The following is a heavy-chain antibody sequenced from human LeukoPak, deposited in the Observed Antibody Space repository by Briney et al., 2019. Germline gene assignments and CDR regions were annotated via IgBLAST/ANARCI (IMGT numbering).Heavy chain of an antibody. Sequence: GASVKVSCKASGYTFTGYYMHWVRQAPGQGLEWMGWINPNSGDTNYAQKFQGSVTMTRDTSITTAYMELTSLRSDDTAVYYCARDLFYSVSGTYYNVGRVFNYWGQGTLVTVSS. V-gene: IGHV1-2*02. D-gene: IGHD3-10*01. CDR1: GYTFTGYY. CDR3: ARDLFYSVSGTYYNVGRVFNY. J-gene: IGHJ4*02. CDR2: INPNSGDT.